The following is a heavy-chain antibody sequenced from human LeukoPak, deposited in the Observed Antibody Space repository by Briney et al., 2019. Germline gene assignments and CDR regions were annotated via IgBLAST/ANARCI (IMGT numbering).Heavy chain of an antibody. CDR3: ARGAITFGGVIVLLDY. D-gene: IGHD3-16*02. V-gene: IGHV1-69*05. CDR1: GGTFSSYA. CDR2: IIPIFGTA. J-gene: IGHJ4*02. Sequence: SVKISCKAFGGTFSSYAISWVRQAPGQGLEWMGRIIPIFGTAHYAQKFQGRVTITTEESTSTAYMELSSLRSEDTAVYYCARGAITFGGVIVLLDYWGQGTLVTVSS.